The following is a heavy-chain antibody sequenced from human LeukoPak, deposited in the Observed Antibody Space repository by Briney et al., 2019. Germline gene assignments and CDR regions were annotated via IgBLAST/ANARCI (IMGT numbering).Heavy chain of an antibody. CDR2: INHSGST. J-gene: IGHJ4*02. D-gene: IGHD3-16*02. V-gene: IGHV4-34*01. CDR1: GGSFSGYY. Sequence: SETLSLTCAVYGGSFSGYYWSWIRQPPGKGLGWIGEINHSGSTNYNPSLKSRVTTSVDTSKNQFSLKLSSVTAADTAVYYCASLSPELSFLDYWGQGTPVTVSS. CDR3: ASLSPELSFLDY.